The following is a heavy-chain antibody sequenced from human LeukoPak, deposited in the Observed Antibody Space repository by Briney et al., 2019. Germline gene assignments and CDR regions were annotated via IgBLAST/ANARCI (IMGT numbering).Heavy chain of an antibody. J-gene: IGHJ4*02. CDR1: GFTFSSYE. CDR2: ISSSGSTI. D-gene: IGHD2-15*01. Sequence: GGSLRLSCAASGFTFSSYEMNWVRQAPGKGLEWVSYISSSGSTIYYADSVKGRFTISRDNSKNTLYLQMDSLRAEDTAVYYCAKAGAVVVVAAKYFDYWGQGTLVTVSS. V-gene: IGHV3-48*03. CDR3: AKAGAVVVVAAKYFDY.